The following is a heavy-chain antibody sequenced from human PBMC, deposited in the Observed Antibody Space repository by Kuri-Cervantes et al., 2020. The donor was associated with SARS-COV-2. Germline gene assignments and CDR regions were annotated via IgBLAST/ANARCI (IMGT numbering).Heavy chain of an antibody. D-gene: IGHD3-22*01. V-gene: IGHV5-51*01. CDR2: IYPGDSDT. J-gene: IGHJ4*02. CDR3: ARQKFHYYDSSGYQGATDY. CDR1: GYSFTSYW. Sequence: KVSCKGSGYSFTSYWIGWVRQMPGKGPEWMGIIYPGDSDTRYSPSFQGQVTISADKSISTAYLQWSSLKASDTAMYYCARQKFHYYDSSGYQGATDYWGQGTLVTVSS.